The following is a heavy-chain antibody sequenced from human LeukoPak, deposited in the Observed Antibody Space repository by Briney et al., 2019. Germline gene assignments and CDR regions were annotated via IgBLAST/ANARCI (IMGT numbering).Heavy chain of an antibody. D-gene: IGHD6-13*01. V-gene: IGHV3-23*01. Sequence: GGSLRLSCAASGFTFSSYAMSWVRQAPGKGLEWVSAISGSGGSTYYADSVKGRFTISRDNSKNTLYLQMNRLRAEDTAVYYCARDLGYSSSWYQTPGYYGMDVWDQGTTVTVSS. J-gene: IGHJ6*02. CDR2: ISGSGGST. CDR3: ARDLGYSSSWYQTPGYYGMDV. CDR1: GFTFSSYA.